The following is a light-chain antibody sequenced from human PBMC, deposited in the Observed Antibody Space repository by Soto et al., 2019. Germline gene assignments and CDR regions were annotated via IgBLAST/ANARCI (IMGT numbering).Light chain of an antibody. CDR1: SSDVGPYNL. Sequence: QSALTQSASVSGSPGQSITISCTGTSSDVGPYNLVSWYQQHPGKAPKLIIYEVTERPSGVSNRFSGSKSGNTASLTISGLQADDEADYYCCSYAGPNTLVFGLGTKVTVL. CDR2: EVT. CDR3: CSYAGPNTLV. V-gene: IGLV2-23*02. J-gene: IGLJ1*01.